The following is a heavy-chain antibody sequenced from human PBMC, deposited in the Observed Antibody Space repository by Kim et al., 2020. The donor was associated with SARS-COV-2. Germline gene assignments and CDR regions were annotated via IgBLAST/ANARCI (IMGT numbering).Heavy chain of an antibody. V-gene: IGHV3-48*02. Sequence: YYAGAVTALYNITRDNAKNSMYLQMNSMREEDTAVYYCTRGMGLDNWFDPWGQGTLVTVSS. CDR3: TRGMGLDNWFDP. D-gene: IGHD3-10*01. J-gene: IGHJ5*02.